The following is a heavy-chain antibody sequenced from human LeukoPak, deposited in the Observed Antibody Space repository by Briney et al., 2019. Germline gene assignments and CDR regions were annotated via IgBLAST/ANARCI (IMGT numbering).Heavy chain of an antibody. V-gene: IGHV4-34*01. CDR2: IYYSGST. CDR3: ARHRIAVAGAPYDAFDI. D-gene: IGHD6-19*01. Sequence: SETLSLTCAVYGGSFSGYYWSWIRQPPGKGLEWIGSIYYSGSTYYNPSLKSRVTISVDTSKNQFSLKLSSVTAADTAVYYCARHRIAVAGAPYDAFDIWGQGTMVTVSS. CDR1: GGSFSGYY. J-gene: IGHJ3*02.